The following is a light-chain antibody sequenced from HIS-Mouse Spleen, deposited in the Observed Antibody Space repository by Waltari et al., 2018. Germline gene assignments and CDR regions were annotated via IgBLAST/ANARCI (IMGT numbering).Light chain of an antibody. CDR3: QSYDSSLSGWV. V-gene: IGLV1-40*01. Sequence: QSVLTQPPSVSGAPGPRVTISCTGSSSNIGAGYDVHWYRQLPGTAPKLLIYGHTNRPSGVPDRFSGSKSGTSASLAITGLQAEDEADYYCQSYDSSLSGWVFGGGTKLTVL. J-gene: IGLJ3*02. CDR1: SSNIGAGYD. CDR2: GHT.